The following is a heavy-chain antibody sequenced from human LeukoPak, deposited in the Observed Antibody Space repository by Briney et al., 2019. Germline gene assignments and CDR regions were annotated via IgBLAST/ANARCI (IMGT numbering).Heavy chain of an antibody. Sequence: GGSLRLSCAAAGFSFGSYAMSWVRQAPGRGLEWVSGISDNGGGTYYGDFVKGRFTISRDNSKNMLYLQMNGLRAEDTALYYCAKERSTVGTPLFDNWGQGILVTVSS. V-gene: IGHV3-23*01. CDR3: AKERSTVGTPLFDN. CDR2: ISDNGGGT. J-gene: IGHJ4*02. CDR1: GFSFGSYA. D-gene: IGHD2-15*01.